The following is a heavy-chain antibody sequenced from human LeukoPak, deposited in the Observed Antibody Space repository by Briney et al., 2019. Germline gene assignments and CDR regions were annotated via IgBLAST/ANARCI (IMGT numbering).Heavy chain of an antibody. CDR2: ISSSSSYI. Sequence: PGGSLRLSCAASGFTFNGYWMSWVRQAPGKGLEWVSSISSSSSYIYYADSVKGRFTISRDNAKNSLYLQMNSLRAEDTAVYYCARQFLEWFVYYYYMDVWGKGTTVTVSS. J-gene: IGHJ6*03. D-gene: IGHD3-3*01. CDR1: GFTFNGYW. V-gene: IGHV3-21*01. CDR3: ARQFLEWFVYYYYMDV.